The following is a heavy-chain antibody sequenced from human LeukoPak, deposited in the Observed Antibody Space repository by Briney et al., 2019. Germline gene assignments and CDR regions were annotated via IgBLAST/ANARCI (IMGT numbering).Heavy chain of an antibody. CDR1: GFTFDDYA. CDR3: AKDRGVVVPGSLDY. CDR2: INWNGDTT. Sequence: GGSLRLSCAASGFTFDDYALSWVRQAPGKGLEWVSTINWNGDTTGYADSVKGRFTISRDNSKNTLYLQMNSLRAEDTAVYYCAKDRGVVVPGSLDYWGQGTLVTVSS. V-gene: IGHV3-20*04. D-gene: IGHD2-2*01. J-gene: IGHJ4*02.